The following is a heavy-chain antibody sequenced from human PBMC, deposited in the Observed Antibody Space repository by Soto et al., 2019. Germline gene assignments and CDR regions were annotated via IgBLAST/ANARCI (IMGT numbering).Heavy chain of an antibody. Sequence: QVQLVESGGGVVQPGRSLRLSCAASGFTFSSYGMHWVRQAPGKGLEWVAVISYGGSNKYYADSVKGRFTISRDNSKNTLYLQMNSLRAEDTAVYYCAKGLFTVTHDYFDYWGQGTLVTVSS. CDR3: AKGLFTVTHDYFDY. V-gene: IGHV3-30*18. CDR2: ISYGGSNK. CDR1: GFTFSSYG. D-gene: IGHD4-17*01. J-gene: IGHJ4*02.